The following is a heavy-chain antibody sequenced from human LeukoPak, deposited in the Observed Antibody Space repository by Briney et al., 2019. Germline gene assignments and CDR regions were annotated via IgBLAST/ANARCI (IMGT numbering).Heavy chain of an antibody. CDR1: GGSISSSSYY. D-gene: IGHD3-10*01. CDR3: ARRGGDYYGSGSYLSYYYYYMDV. V-gene: IGHV4-39*01. J-gene: IGHJ6*03. Sequence: PSETLSLTCTVSGGSISSSSYYWGWIRQPPGKGLEWIGSIYYSGSTYYNPSLKSRVTISVDTSKNQFSLKLSSVTAADTAVYYCARRGGDYYGSGSYLSYYYYYMDVWGKGTTVTISS. CDR2: IYYSGST.